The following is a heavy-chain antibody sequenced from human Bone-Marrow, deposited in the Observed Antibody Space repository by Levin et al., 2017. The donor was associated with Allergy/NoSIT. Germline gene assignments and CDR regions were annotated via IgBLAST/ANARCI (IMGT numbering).Heavy chain of an antibody. V-gene: IGHV4-59*08. CDR2: INYSGNT. D-gene: IGHD6-6*01. J-gene: IGHJ4*02. CDR1: GGSISSYY. Sequence: ASETLSLTCTASGGSISSYYWTWIRQPPGKGLEWIGYINYSGNTNYNPSLKSRVTMSVDRSKKQFSLKVSSVTAADTAVYYCAGLSYSSSGPIYWGQGTLVTVSS. CDR3: AGLSYSSSGPIY.